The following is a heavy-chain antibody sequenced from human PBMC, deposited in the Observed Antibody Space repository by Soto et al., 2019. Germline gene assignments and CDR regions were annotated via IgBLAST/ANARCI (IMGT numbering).Heavy chain of an antibody. CDR2: ISWDGGST. CDR1: GFTFDDYT. V-gene: IGHV3-43*01. D-gene: IGHD6-19*01. Sequence: GGSLRLSCAASGFTFDDYTMHWVRQAPGKGLEWVSLISWDGGSTYYADSVKGRFTISRDNSKNSLYLQMNSLRTEDTALYYCAKDIWGSSGWYSYYYYGMDVWGQGTTVTVSS. J-gene: IGHJ6*02. CDR3: AKDIWGSSGWYSYYYYGMDV.